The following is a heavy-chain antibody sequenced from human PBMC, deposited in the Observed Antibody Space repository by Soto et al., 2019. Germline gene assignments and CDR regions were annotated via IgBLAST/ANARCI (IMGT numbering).Heavy chain of an antibody. D-gene: IGHD1-26*01. V-gene: IGHV1-18*04. CDR1: GYIFSSYS. Sequence: QVQLVQSGGAVKNPGASVKISCKASGYIFSSYSLNWGRQAPGQGPEWMGWISGYNGDTDYAQSFKGRVTMTTDASTNTSYMELRSLRSDDTAIYYWARNTTRDWFDPGGQGTLVTVSS. J-gene: IGHJ5*02. CDR2: ISGYNGDT. CDR3: ARNTTRDWFDP.